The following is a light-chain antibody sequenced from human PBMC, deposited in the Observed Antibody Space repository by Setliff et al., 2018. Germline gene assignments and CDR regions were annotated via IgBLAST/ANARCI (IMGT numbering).Light chain of an antibody. CDR3: NAYASDTTYV. CDR1: SSDVGSYDL. Sequence: QSVLAQPASVSGSPGQSITISCSGTSSDVGSYDLVSWYQQHPGKAPKLIIYGVSDRPSGVSSRFSGSKSGNTAYLTISGLQTEDEAEYYCNAYASDTTYVFGSGTKGTV. V-gene: IGLV2-14*03. CDR2: GVS. J-gene: IGLJ1*01.